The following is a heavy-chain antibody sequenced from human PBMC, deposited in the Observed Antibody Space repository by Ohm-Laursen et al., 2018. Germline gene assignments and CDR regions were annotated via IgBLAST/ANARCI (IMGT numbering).Heavy chain of an antibody. J-gene: IGHJ4*02. CDR2: ISNDGSNK. D-gene: IGHD6-25*01. V-gene: IGHV3-30*03. CDR1: GFTFSSYG. Sequence: SSLRLSCSASGFTFSSYGMHWVRQAPGKGLEWVAVISNDGSNKYYADSVKGRFTISRDNSKNTLYLQMNSLRDEDTAVYYCATGGPYSGDDYWGQGTLVNVSS. CDR3: ATGGPYSGDDY.